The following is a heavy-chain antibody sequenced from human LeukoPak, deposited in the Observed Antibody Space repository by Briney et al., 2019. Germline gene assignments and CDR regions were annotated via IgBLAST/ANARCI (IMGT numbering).Heavy chain of an antibody. J-gene: IGHJ4*01. CDR2: VNPNSGVT. CDR1: GYTFIGYY. CDR3: ARDTGFPFFDF. Sequence: ASVKVSCKASGYTFIGYYIHWVRQAPGQGLEWMGRVNPNSGVTDYAQKVQGRITMTRDTTISTAYMQLNRLTSDDTAVYYCARDTGFPFFDFWGHGAQVTVSS. V-gene: IGHV1-2*06.